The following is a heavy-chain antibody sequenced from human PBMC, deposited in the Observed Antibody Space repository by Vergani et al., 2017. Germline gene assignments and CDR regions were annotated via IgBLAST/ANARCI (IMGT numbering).Heavy chain of an antibody. CDR1: GYSISSGYY. D-gene: IGHD6-13*01. CDR3: ARGCGSWYTLRGHYFDY. CDR2: IYHSGST. V-gene: IGHV4-38-2*01. Sequence: QVQLQESGPGLVKPSETLSLTCAVSGYSISSGYYWGWIRQPPGQGLEWIGSIYHSGSTYYNPSLKSRVTISVDTSKNQFSLKLSSVTAADTAVYYCARGCGSWYTLRGHYFDYWGQGTLVTVSS. J-gene: IGHJ4*02.